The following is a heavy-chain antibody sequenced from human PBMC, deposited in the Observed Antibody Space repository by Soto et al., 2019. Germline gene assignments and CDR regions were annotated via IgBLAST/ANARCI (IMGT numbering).Heavy chain of an antibody. D-gene: IGHD2-2*01. CDR2: IDYNGVT. Sequence: PSETLSLTCSVSGASISSRDYYWGWIRQTPGKGLEWIGNIDYNGVTSYNPSLKSRVTVAKDTSKNQFSLKVASVTAADTAIYYCGRVMIGTSRHTDSDYWGQGTQVTVS. J-gene: IGHJ4*02. CDR1: GASISSRDYY. CDR3: GRVMIGTSRHTDSDY. V-gene: IGHV4-39*01.